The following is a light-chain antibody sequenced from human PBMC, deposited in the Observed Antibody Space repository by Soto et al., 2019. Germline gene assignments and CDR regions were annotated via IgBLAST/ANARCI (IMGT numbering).Light chain of an antibody. J-gene: IGLJ3*02. CDR2: DVS. CDR1: SSDVGAYYS. V-gene: IGLV2-11*01. CDR3: CSYAGSYTWV. Sequence: QSALTQPASVSGSPGQSITISCTGTSSDVGAYYSVSWYQHHPGKAPKLIIYDVSKRPSGVPDRFSGSKSGNTASLTISGLQAEDEADYYCCSYAGSYTWVFGGGTKLTVL.